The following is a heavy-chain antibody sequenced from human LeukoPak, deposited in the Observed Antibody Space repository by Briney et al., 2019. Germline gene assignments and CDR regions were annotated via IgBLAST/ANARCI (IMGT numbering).Heavy chain of an antibody. D-gene: IGHD2-2*01. CDR2: LSGSGSAT. CDR1: GFTFSSYA. Sequence: GGSLRLSCAASGFTFSSYAMSWVRQAPGKALEWVSALSGSGSATYYADSVKGRFTISRDNSKNTLYLQMNSLRAVDTAVYYCAKDVSVYQLLLDAFDTWGQGTMVTVSS. V-gene: IGHV3-23*01. J-gene: IGHJ3*02. CDR3: AKDVSVYQLLLDAFDT.